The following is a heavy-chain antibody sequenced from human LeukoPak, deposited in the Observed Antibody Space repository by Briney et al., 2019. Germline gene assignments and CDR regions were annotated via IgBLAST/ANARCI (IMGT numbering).Heavy chain of an antibody. CDR3: ARDLAFDI. Sequence: GGSLRLSCAASGFTVSSNYMSWVRQAPGKGLEWVSVIYSGGSTYYADSVKGRFTISRDNAKNSLYLQMNSLRAEDTAVYYCARDLAFDIWGQGTMVTVSS. V-gene: IGHV3-53*01. CDR1: GFTVSSNY. J-gene: IGHJ3*02. CDR2: IYSGGST.